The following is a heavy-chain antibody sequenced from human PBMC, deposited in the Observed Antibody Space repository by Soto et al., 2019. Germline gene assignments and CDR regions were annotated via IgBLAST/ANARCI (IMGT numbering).Heavy chain of an antibody. CDR2: INPNSGGT. V-gene: IGHV1-2*04. Sequence: ASVKVSCKASGYTFTGYYMHWVRQAPGQGLEWMGWINPNSGGTNYAQKFQGWVTMTRDTSISTAYMELSRLRSDDTAVYYCARAPRYCSSTSCYGYYYYYGMDVWGQGTTVTVSS. D-gene: IGHD2-2*01. J-gene: IGHJ6*02. CDR1: GYTFTGYY. CDR3: ARAPRYCSSTSCYGYYYYYGMDV.